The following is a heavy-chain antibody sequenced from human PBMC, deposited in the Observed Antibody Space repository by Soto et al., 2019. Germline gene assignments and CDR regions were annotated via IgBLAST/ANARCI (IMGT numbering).Heavy chain of an antibody. J-gene: IGHJ4*02. V-gene: IGHV3-23*01. CDR1: GFTFSSYA. Sequence: VGSLRLSCAASGFTFSSYAMSWVRQAPGRGLEWVSSVSISSDGPYYADSVKGRFTISRDNSKNTLYLQLNSLRGEDTATYYCAKNYFFDSWGQGTPVTVSS. CDR2: VSISSDGP. CDR3: AKNYFFDS.